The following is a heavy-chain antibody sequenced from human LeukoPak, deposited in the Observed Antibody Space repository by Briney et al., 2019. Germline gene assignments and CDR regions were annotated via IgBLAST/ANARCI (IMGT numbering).Heavy chain of an antibody. CDR3: GRVIYGSGSSYHFDH. CDR1: GYTFTSYW. J-gene: IGHJ4*02. D-gene: IGHD3-10*01. CDR2: IYPDDSDT. V-gene: IGHV5-51*01. Sequence: PGESLKISCRGSGYTFTSYWIGWVRQMPGKGLEWMGIIYPDDSDTKYNPSFQGQVTISADKSISTAYLQWSSLKASDTAMYYCGRVIYGSGSSYHFDHWGQGTLVTVSS.